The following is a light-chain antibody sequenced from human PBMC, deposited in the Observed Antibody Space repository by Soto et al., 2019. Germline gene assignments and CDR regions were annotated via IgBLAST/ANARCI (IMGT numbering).Light chain of an antibody. J-gene: IGKJ1*01. CDR1: QTISSW. CDR2: AAS. CDR3: QQYKSYLRT. Sequence: DIQMTQSPSTLSASVGDRVTSTFRASQTISSWLAWYQQKPGKAPKLLIYAASTLESGVSSRFSGRGSGTEFTLTINSLQPEDFATYYCQQYKSYLRTFGQGTKVDIK. V-gene: IGKV1-5*01.